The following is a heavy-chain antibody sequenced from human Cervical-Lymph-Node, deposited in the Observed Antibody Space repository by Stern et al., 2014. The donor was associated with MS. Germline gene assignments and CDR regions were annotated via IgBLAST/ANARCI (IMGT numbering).Heavy chain of an antibody. CDR3: AQGAGSYWYVGL. CDR1: GGSFINYA. V-gene: IGHV1-69*01. D-gene: IGHD6-19*01. J-gene: IGHJ2*01. Sequence: GQLVESGAEVKKPGSSVKVSCRPSGGSFINYAISWVRQAPGQGLEWMGAIIPMFGAHGYAQGFQARLTITADESTSTAYMELGSLTSDDTAIYYCAQGAGSYWYVGLWGRGTPITVSS. CDR2: IIPMFGAH.